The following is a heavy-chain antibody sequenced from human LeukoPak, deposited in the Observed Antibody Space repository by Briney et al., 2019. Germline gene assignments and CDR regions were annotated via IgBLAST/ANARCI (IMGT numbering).Heavy chain of an antibody. D-gene: IGHD6-13*01. V-gene: IGHV1-2*04. J-gene: IGHJ6*02. Sequence: ASVKVSCKASGYTFTGYYMHWVRQAPGQGLEWMGWINPNSGGTYYAQKFQGWVTMTRDTSISTAYMELSRLRSDDTAVYYCARGVSIAAAGTNYYYYGMDVWGQGTTVTVSS. CDR1: GYTFTGYY. CDR2: INPNSGGT. CDR3: ARGVSIAAAGTNYYYYGMDV.